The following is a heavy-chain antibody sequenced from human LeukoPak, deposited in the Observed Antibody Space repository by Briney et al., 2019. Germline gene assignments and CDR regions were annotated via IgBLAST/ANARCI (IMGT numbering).Heavy chain of an antibody. CDR1: GGSFSGYY. Sequence: SETLSLTCAVYGGSFSGYYWSWIRQPPGKGLEWIGEINHSGSTNYNPPLKSRVTISVDTSKNQFSLKLSSVTAADTAVYYCAIRGIAAAFDYWGQGTLVTVSS. D-gene: IGHD6-13*01. CDR2: INHSGST. V-gene: IGHV4-34*01. J-gene: IGHJ4*02. CDR3: AIRGIAAAFDY.